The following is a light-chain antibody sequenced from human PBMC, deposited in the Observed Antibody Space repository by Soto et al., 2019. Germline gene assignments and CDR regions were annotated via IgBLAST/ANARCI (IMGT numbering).Light chain of an antibody. Sequence: IQLTQSPSSLSASVGDRVTITCQASRGISSYLAWYQQKPGKPPKLLVYSASTLQSGVPSRFSGSGSGPDFTHTISSLQPEDSATYFCQQLNSYPQTFGHGTRLEIK. CDR1: RGISSY. J-gene: IGKJ5*01. V-gene: IGKV1-9*01. CDR2: SAS. CDR3: QQLNSYPQT.